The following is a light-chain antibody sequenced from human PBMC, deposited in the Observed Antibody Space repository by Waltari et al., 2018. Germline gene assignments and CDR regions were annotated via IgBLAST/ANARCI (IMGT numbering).Light chain of an antibody. CDR1: QSVRTS. V-gene: IGKV1-5*03. Sequence: DIQMTQSPSALSASIGDRVTITGRASQSVRTSLAWYQQKPGTAPKLLIYKASTLESGVPSRFSGSGSGTEFTLTISSLQPDDFASYYCQQYNNFLSLTFGGGTKVEIK. CDR2: KAS. CDR3: QQYNNFLSLT. J-gene: IGKJ4*01.